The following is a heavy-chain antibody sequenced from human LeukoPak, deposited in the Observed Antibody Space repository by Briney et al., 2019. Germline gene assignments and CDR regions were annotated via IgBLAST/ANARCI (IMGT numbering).Heavy chain of an antibody. J-gene: IGHJ5*02. CDR2: VFYNGAT. D-gene: IGHD3-10*01. CDR1: GGSISSSIYY. Sequence: PSETLSLTCIVSGGSISSSIYYWAWVRQPPGKGLEWIGTVFYNGATQYSPSLRSRVTISIDTSTNQFSLKLTSVTAADTALYYCARDRGYYGSGKETEIDPWGQGTLVTVSS. V-gene: IGHV4-39*07. CDR3: ARDRGYYGSGKETEIDP.